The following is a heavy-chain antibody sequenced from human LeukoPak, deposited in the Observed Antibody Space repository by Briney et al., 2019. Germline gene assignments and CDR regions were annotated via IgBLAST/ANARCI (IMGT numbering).Heavy chain of an antibody. CDR2: IYYSGST. D-gene: IGHD2-21*02. CDR3: ARVVVVTATYYYYYYMDV. V-gene: IGHV4-39*07. Sequence: SETLSLTCTVSGGSISSSSYYWGWIRQPPGKGLEWIGSIYYSGSTYYNPSLKSRVTISVDTSKNQFSLKLSSVTAADTAVYYCARVVVVTATYYYYYYMDVWGKGTTVTVSS. J-gene: IGHJ6*03. CDR1: GGSISSSSYY.